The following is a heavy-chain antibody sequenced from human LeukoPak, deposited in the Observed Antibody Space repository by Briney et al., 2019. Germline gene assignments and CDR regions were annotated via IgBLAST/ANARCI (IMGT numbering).Heavy chain of an antibody. CDR3: ARDWNFAIDY. V-gene: IGHV3-48*04. Sequence: GGSLRLSCAASGFTFSSYSMNWVRQAPGKGLEWVSYISSSSSTIYYADSVKGRFTISRDNAKNSLYLHMNSLRAEDTAVYYCARDWNFAIDYWGQGTLVTVSS. CDR1: GFTFSSYS. J-gene: IGHJ4*02. CDR2: ISSSSSTI. D-gene: IGHD1-7*01.